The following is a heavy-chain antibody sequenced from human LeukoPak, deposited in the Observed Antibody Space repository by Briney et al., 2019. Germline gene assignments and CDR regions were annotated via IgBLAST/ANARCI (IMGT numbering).Heavy chain of an antibody. J-gene: IGHJ6*02. CDR1: GFKFEDHG. D-gene: IGHD6-13*01. Sequence: GGSLRLSCLVFGFKFEDHGIHWVRQVPGKGLEWVSGISWNGGFIGYADSVKGRFTVSRDNAKNSVYLQMTSLRVEDTALYYCARDRSSSWPYGMDEWGPGTAVTVSS. CDR2: ISWNGGFI. V-gene: IGHV3-9*01. CDR3: ARDRSSSWPYGMDE.